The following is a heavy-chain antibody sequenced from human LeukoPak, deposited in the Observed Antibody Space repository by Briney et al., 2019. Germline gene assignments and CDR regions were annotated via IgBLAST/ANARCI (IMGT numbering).Heavy chain of an antibody. D-gene: IGHD6-19*01. V-gene: IGHV1-58*01. CDR3: ARVEYSSGTRPPDY. J-gene: IGHJ4*02. CDR1: GFTFTSSA. Sequence: SVKVSCKASGFTFTSSAVQWVRQARGQRLEWIGWIVVGSGNTNYAQKFQERVTITRDTSASTAYMELSSLRSEDTAVYYCARVEYSSGTRPPDYWGQGTLVTVSS. CDR2: IVVGSGNT.